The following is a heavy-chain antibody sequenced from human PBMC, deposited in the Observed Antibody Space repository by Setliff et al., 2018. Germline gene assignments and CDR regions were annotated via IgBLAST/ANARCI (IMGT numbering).Heavy chain of an antibody. J-gene: IGHJ5*02. CDR3: ARHKVIKKEFIRLTWFDP. Sequence: SETLSLTCTVSGDSIYNHFWSWVRQPPGKGLEWIGYIYSTGSTNYNPSLKSRVAISIDTSKNLFSLKLSSVTAADTAVYYCARHKVIKKEFIRLTWFDPWGQGTPVTVSS. CDR2: IYSTGST. CDR1: GDSIYNHF. V-gene: IGHV4-59*08. D-gene: IGHD3-10*01.